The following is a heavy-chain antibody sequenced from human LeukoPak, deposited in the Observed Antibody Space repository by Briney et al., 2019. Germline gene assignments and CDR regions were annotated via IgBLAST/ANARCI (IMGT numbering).Heavy chain of an antibody. Sequence: SETLSLTCTVSGGSISSHYWSWIRQPPGKGLEWIGYIYYSGSTNYNPSLKSRVTISVDTSKNQFSLKLSSVTAADTAVYYCAGHYDRDLVFDYWGQGTLVTVSS. D-gene: IGHD1-14*01. CDR1: GGSISSHY. CDR3: AGHYDRDLVFDY. V-gene: IGHV4-59*11. J-gene: IGHJ4*02. CDR2: IYYSGST.